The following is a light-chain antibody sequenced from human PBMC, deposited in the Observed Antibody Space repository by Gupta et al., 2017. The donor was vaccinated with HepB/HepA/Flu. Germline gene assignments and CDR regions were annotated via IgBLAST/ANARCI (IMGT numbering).Light chain of an antibody. V-gene: IGLV3-21*01. J-gene: IGLJ1*01. CDR1: NIGSKS. CDR3: QVWDASSDQSV. CDR2: YDS. Sequence: SYVLTQPPSVSVATGKTDSISCWGTNIGSKSVHWYQQKPGQAPLLVIYYDSSRPSGSPERFSGSNSGNTATLTFSRVEAGDEADYYCQVWDASSDQSVFGSGTKVMVL.